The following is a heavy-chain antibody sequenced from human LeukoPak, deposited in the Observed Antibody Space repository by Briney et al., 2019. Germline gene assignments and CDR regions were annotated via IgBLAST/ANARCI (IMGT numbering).Heavy chain of an antibody. V-gene: IGHV4-34*01. CDR2: INHSGST. J-gene: IGHJ3*02. CDR1: GGSFSGYY. CDR3: ARVKFPRSAFDI. Sequence: SETLSLTCAVCGGSFSGYYWSWIRQPPGKGLEWIGEINHSGSTNYNPSLKSRVTISVDTSKNQFSLKLSSVTAADTAVYYCARVKFPRSAFDIWGQGTMVTVSS.